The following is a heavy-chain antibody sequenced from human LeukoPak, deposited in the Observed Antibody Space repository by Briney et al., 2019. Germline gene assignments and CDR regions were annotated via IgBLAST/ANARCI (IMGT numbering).Heavy chain of an antibody. CDR3: ARARGGSSSWYSPRSQNTWFDP. V-gene: IGHV4-31*03. J-gene: IGHJ5*02. Sequence: SETLSLTCTVSGGSISSGGYYWSWIRQHPGKGLEWIGYIYYSGSTYYNPSLKSRVTISVDTSKNQFSLKLSCVTAAGTAVYYCARARGGSSSWYSPRSQNTWFDPWGQGTLVTVSS. D-gene: IGHD6-13*01. CDR1: GGSISSGGYY. CDR2: IYYSGST.